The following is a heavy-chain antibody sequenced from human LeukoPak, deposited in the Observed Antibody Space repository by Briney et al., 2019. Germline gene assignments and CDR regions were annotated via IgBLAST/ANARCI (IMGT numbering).Heavy chain of an antibody. Sequence: GGSLRLSCAASGFIFSSYGMHWVRQAPGKGLEWVAVISYDESNKYYADSVKGRFTISRDNSKNTLYLQMNSLRAEDTAVYYCARGFYGDYLYYFDYWGQGTLVTVSS. CDR1: GFIFSSYG. V-gene: IGHV3-30*03. J-gene: IGHJ4*02. D-gene: IGHD4-17*01. CDR2: ISYDESNK. CDR3: ARGFYGDYLYYFDY.